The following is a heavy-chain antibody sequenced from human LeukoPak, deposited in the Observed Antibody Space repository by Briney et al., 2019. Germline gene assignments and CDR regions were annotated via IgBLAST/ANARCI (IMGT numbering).Heavy chain of an antibody. CDR2: IYYSGST. Sequence: PSETLSLTCTVSGGSISSSSYYWGWIRQPPGKGLEWIGSIYYSGSTYYNPSLKNRVTISVDTSKNQFSLKLSSVTAADTAVYYCARHGASMNYFDYWGQGTLVTVSS. CDR1: GGSISSSSYY. J-gene: IGHJ4*02. CDR3: ARHGASMNYFDY. V-gene: IGHV4-39*01. D-gene: IGHD3-16*01.